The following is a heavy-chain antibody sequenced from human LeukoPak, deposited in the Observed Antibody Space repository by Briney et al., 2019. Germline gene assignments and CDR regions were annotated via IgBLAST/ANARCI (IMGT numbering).Heavy chain of an antibody. V-gene: IGHV6-1*01. J-gene: IGHJ6*03. D-gene: IGHD1-1*01. CDR2: TYYRSKWYN. Sequence: SQTLSLTCAISGDSVSSNSAAWNWIRQSPSRGLEWLGRTYYRSKWYNDYAVSVKSRITINPDTSKNQFSLQLNSVTPEDTAVYYCARVPQYNWNDYYYYYMDVWGKGTTVTISS. CDR1: GDSVSSNSAA. CDR3: ARVPQYNWNDYYYYYMDV.